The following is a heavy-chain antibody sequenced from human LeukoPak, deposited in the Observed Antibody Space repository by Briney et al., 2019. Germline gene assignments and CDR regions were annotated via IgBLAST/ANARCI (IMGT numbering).Heavy chain of an antibody. CDR3: ARDSRYCSGGNCHLRFDY. J-gene: IGHJ4*02. CDR1: GYTFTGYY. CDR2: ISSNSGGT. Sequence: ASVKVSCKASGYTFTGYYIHWVRQAPGQGLEWMGWISSNSGGTNYAQKFQGRVTMTRDTSISTAYMELSRLRSDDTAMYYCARDSRYCSGGNCHLRFDYRGQGILVTVSS. V-gene: IGHV1-2*02. D-gene: IGHD2-15*01.